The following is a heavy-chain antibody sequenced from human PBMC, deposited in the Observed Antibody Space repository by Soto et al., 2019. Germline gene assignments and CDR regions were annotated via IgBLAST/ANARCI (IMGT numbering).Heavy chain of an antibody. J-gene: IGHJ5*02. Sequence: ASVKVSCKASGYTFTSYGISWVRQAPGQGLEWMGWISAYNGNTNYAQKLQGRVTMTTDTSTSTAYMELRSLRSDDTAVYYCARDRGSGWYDRKFDPWGQGTLVTVSS. CDR3: ARDRGSGWYDRKFDP. D-gene: IGHD6-19*01. V-gene: IGHV1-18*01. CDR2: ISAYNGNT. CDR1: GYTFTSYG.